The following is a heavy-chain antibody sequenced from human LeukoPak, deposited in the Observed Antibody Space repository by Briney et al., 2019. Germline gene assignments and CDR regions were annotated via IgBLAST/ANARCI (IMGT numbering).Heavy chain of an antibody. V-gene: IGHV4-4*09. Sequence: PSETLSLTCTVSGDSISSSYWNWIRQTPGKGLEWIGYISASGNTNYNPSLKSRIIISIVMSKNQFSLKLSSVTAADTAVYYCASPIPGTTGLIKNYFDYWGQGTLVTVSS. CDR1: GDSISSSY. D-gene: IGHD1-20*01. J-gene: IGHJ4*02. CDR3: ASPIPGTTGLIKNYFDY. CDR2: ISASGNT.